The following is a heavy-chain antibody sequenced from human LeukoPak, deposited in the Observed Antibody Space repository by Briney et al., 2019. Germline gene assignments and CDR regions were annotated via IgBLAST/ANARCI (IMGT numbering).Heavy chain of an antibody. CDR3: AREVINRY. J-gene: IGHJ4*02. V-gene: IGHV3-23*01. D-gene: IGHD2-21*01. CDR1: GFTFSSFA. Sequence: GGSLRLSCAASGFTFSSFAMSWVRQAPGKGLECVSFITGGAGNTYYADSVKGRFTISRDNSKNTVFLQMNSLRADDTAVYYCAREVINRYWGQGTLVTVSS. CDR2: ITGGAGNT.